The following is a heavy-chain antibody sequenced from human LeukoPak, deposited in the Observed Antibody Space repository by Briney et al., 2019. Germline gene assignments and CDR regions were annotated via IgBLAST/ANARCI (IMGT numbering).Heavy chain of an antibody. D-gene: IGHD5-18*01. Sequence: RPSETLSLTCTVSGGSISSSSYYWSWIRQPAGKGLEWIGRIYTSGSTNYNPSLKSRVTISVDTSKNQFSLKLSSVTAADTAVYYCARDLRGYSYGYYYYYYMDVWGKGTTVTISS. V-gene: IGHV4-61*02. CDR1: GGSISSSSYY. J-gene: IGHJ6*03. CDR3: ARDLRGYSYGYYYYYYMDV. CDR2: IYTSGST.